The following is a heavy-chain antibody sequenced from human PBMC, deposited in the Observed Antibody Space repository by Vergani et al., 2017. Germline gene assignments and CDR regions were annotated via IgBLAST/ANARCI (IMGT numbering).Heavy chain of an antibody. Sequence: QVQLVQSGTEMKKPGSSVKVSCKASGGTFSSYGLSWVRQAPGQGLEWMGRIIPMYGTTNYAQKFQGRVTMTADESTSTAFMELRSLRSEDTAVYYCARISKHRTYYYDNSDFSIWGQGTLVTVSS. J-gene: IGHJ4*02. CDR3: ARISKHRTYYYDNSDFSI. D-gene: IGHD3-22*01. V-gene: IGHV1-69*13. CDR2: IIPMYGTT. CDR1: GGTFSSYG.